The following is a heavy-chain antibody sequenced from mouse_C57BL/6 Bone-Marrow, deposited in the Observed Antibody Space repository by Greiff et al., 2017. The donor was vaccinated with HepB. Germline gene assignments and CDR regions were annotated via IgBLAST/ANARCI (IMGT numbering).Heavy chain of an antibody. Sequence: QVQLQQSGPELVRPGVSVKISCKGSGYTFTDYAMHWVKQSHAKSLEWIGVISTYYGDASYNQKFKDKATMTLAKSSSTAYMELARLTSEDSAVYYCARDGATVVAPYWGQGTLVTVSA. CDR3: ARDGATVVAPY. V-gene: IGHV1-67*01. D-gene: IGHD1-1*01. CDR2: ISTYYGDA. CDR1: GYTFTDYA. J-gene: IGHJ3*01.